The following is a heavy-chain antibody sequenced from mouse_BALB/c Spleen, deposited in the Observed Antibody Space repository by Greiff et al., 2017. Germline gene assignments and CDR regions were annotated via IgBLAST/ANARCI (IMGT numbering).Heavy chain of an antibody. Sequence: QVQLQQPGAELVKPGASVKLSCKASGYTFTSYWMHWVKQRPGQGLEWIGEINPSNGRTNYNEKFKSKATLTVDKSSSTAYMQLSSLTSEDSAVYYCARETIYDGSFYAMDYWGQGTTLTVSS. CDR1: GYTFTSYW. V-gene: IGHV1S81*02. J-gene: IGHJ2*01. D-gene: IGHD2-3*01. CDR3: ARETIYDGSFYAMDY. CDR2: INPSNGRT.